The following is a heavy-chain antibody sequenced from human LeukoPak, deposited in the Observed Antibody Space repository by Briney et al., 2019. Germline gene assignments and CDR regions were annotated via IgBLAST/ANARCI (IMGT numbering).Heavy chain of an antibody. CDR3: AKGSTRSCYTASDA. V-gene: IGHV3-23*01. D-gene: IGHD2-2*02. Sequence: GGSLRLSCAASGFTFSSYAMTWVRQAPGKGLEWVSSMSSNGGSTYYADSVKGRFTISRDNSKNTVSLQMKSLRADDTAVYYCAKGSTRSCYTASDAWGQGTLVTVSS. CDR1: GFTFSSYA. J-gene: IGHJ5*02. CDR2: MSSNGGST.